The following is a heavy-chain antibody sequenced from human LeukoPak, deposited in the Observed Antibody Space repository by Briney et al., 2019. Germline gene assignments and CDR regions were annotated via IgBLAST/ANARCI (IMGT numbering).Heavy chain of an antibody. V-gene: IGHV1-69*01. J-gene: IGHJ4*02. CDR2: IIPIFGTA. CDR3: ARGGRVQGVPFDF. D-gene: IGHD3-10*01. CDR1: GGTFSSYA. Sequence: SVKVSCKASGGTFSSYAISWVRQAPGQGLECMGGIIPIFGTANYAQKFQGRVTITADESTSTAYMELSSLRSEDTAVYYCARGGRVQGVPFDFWGQGTLVTVSS.